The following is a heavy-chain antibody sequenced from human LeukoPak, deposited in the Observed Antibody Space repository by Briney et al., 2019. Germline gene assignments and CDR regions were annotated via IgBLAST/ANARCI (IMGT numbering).Heavy chain of an antibody. CDR1: GFTFSSDW. V-gene: IGHV3-7*01. D-gene: IGHD1-1*01. CDR3: AREHWNDEVNWFDP. CDR2: IKQDGSEK. J-gene: IGHJ5*02. Sequence: PGGSLRLSCAASGFTFSSDWMSWVRKAPGEGLEWGANIKQDGSEKYYVDSVKGRFTISRDNAKNSLYLRMNSLRAEDTAVYYCAREHWNDEVNWFDPWGQGTLVTVSS.